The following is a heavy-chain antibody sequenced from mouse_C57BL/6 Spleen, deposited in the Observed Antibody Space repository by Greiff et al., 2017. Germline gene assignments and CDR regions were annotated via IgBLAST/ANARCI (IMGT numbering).Heavy chain of an antibody. Sequence: EVKLVESGEGLVKPGGSLKLSCAASGFTFSSYAMSWVRQTPEKRLEWVAYISSGGDYIYYADTVKGRFTISRDNARTTLYLQMSSLKAEDTAMYYCTREEYGSSEGMDDGGQGTSVNVSS. CDR1: GFTFSSYA. J-gene: IGHJ4*01. CDR3: TREEYGSSEGMDD. D-gene: IGHD1-1*01. CDR2: ISSGGDYI. V-gene: IGHV5-9-1*02.